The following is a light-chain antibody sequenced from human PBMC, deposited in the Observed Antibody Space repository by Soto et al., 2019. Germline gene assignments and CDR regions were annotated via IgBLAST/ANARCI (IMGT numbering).Light chain of an antibody. CDR3: HQYYGWPIT. CDR1: QSVGSD. Sequence: RVMTQSPVTLSASPGERATLSCRASQSVGSDLAWYQQKPGQAPRLLIYAVSTRATDVPARFSGGGFGTEFTLTISSLQSEDFAVYFCHQYYGWPITFGGGTKVDIK. CDR2: AVS. J-gene: IGKJ4*01. V-gene: IGKV3-15*01.